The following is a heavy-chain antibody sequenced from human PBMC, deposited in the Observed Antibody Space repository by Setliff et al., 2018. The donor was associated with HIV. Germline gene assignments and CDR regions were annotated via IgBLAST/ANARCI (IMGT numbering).Heavy chain of an antibody. CDR1: GYILTSYA. CDR2: INAGNGDT. CDR3: ARVSSFDKIIREAFDI. V-gene: IGHV1-3*01. D-gene: IGHD3-10*01. Sequence: ASVKVSCKASGYILTSYAIHWVRQAPGQGLEWMGWINAGNGDTKYSHKFQGRVSITRDTSANTAYMELSSLRSEDTAVYYCARVSSFDKIIREAFDIWGQGTLVTVSS. J-gene: IGHJ3*02.